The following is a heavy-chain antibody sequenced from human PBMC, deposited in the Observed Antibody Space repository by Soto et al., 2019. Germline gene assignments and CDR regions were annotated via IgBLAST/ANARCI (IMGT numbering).Heavy chain of an antibody. CDR2: INDDGIST. CDR3: TRGPRSTSTGTGAF. V-gene: IGHV3-74*01. CDR1: GFTFSAYW. J-gene: IGHJ4*02. D-gene: IGHD1-1*01. Sequence: PGGSLRLSCSVSGFTFSAYWMHWVRQVPGKGPEWVSRINDDGISTNYADSVKGRFTISRDNAKNTLYLQMNALRVEDTAVYYCTRGPRSTSTGTGAFWGQGTLVTVSS.